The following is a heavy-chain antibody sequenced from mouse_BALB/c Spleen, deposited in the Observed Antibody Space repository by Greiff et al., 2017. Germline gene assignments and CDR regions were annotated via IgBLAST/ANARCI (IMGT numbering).Heavy chain of an antibody. V-gene: IGHV1S137*01. CDR2: ISTYYGDA. Sequence: VQLQQSGAELVRPGVSVKISCKGSGYTFTDYAMHWVKQSHAKSLEWIGVISTYYGDASYNQKFKGKATMTVDKSSSTAYMELARLTSEDSAIYYCARDYYGSRETWFAYWGQGTLVTVSA. D-gene: IGHD1-1*01. CDR3: ARDYYGSRETWFAY. J-gene: IGHJ3*01. CDR1: GYTFTDYA.